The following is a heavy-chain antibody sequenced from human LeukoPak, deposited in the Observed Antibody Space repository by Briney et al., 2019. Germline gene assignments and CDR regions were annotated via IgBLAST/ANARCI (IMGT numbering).Heavy chain of an antibody. CDR1: GGSMTNYY. D-gene: IGHD6-19*01. Sequence: SETLSLTCTVSGGSMTNYYWGWIRQPAGKGLEWIGRIFSSGNINYNPSLKSRVTMSIDTSKNQFSLKLNSVTAADTAVYYCAKMGSGWYSGNYWGQGTLVTVSS. CDR3: AKMGSGWYSGNY. V-gene: IGHV4-4*07. J-gene: IGHJ4*02. CDR2: IFSSGNI.